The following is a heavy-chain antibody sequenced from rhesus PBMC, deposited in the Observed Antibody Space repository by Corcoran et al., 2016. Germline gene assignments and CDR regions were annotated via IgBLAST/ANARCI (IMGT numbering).Heavy chain of an antibody. D-gene: IGHD5-24*01. CDR1: GYSISSGYY. CDR3: ARYSGYRNFDY. V-gene: IGHV4-99*01. Sequence: QVQLQESGPGLVKPSETLSLTCAVSGYSISSGYYVGWIRQPPGKGLEYMWYIIGSSGSTYYNPSLKSRVTISKDTSKNQFSLKLSSVTAADTAVYYCARYSGYRNFDYWGQGVLVTVSS. CDR2: IIGSSGST. J-gene: IGHJ4*01.